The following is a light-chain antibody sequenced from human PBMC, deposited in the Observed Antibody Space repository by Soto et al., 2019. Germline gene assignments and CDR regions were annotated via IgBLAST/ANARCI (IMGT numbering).Light chain of an antibody. J-gene: IGKJ5*01. Sequence: IHMTQTPSSLSASVGDRVTITCRASQSIRRFLNWYQQKPGKAPKLLIYAASNLESGVPSRFSGSGSGTGFTLTISRLQPEDFATYHCQQSYSTPVTFGQGTRLEIK. CDR1: QSIRRF. CDR2: AAS. CDR3: QQSYSTPVT. V-gene: IGKV1-39*01.